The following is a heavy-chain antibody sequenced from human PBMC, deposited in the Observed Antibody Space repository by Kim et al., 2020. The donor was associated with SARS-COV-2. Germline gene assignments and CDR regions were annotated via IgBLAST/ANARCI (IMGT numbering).Heavy chain of an antibody. CDR2: IYPGDSDT. Sequence: GESLKISCKGSGYSFTSYWIGWVRQMPGKGLEWMGIIYPGDSDTRYSPSFQGQVTIPADKSISTAYLQWSSLKASDTAMYYCARHVSDYDSSGYDLQGIFDYWGQGTLVTVSS. CDR3: ARHVSDYDSSGYDLQGIFDY. D-gene: IGHD3-22*01. CDR1: GYSFTSYW. J-gene: IGHJ4*02. V-gene: IGHV5-51*01.